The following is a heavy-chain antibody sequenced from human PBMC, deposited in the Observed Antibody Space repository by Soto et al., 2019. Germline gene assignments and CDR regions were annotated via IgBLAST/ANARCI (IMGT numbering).Heavy chain of an antibody. CDR1: GFTFSSYA. D-gene: IGHD6-19*01. CDR3: ASDPVLAFVAAYYFDY. CDR2: ISYDGSNK. Sequence: QVQLVESGGGVVQPGRSLRLSCAASGFTFSSYAMHWVRQAPGKGLELVAVISYDGSNKYYADSVKGRFTSARDNSTNTLYLQMNSLRAEDTAVYYCASDPVLAFVAAYYFDYWGQGTLVTVSS. V-gene: IGHV3-30-3*01. J-gene: IGHJ4*02.